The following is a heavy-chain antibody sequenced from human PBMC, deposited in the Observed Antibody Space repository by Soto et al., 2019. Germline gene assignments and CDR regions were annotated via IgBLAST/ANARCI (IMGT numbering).Heavy chain of an antibody. V-gene: IGHV3-30*04. CDR2: ITRDGYNK. D-gene: IGHD6-6*01. CDR1: GFIFKNYA. J-gene: IGHJ4*02. CDR3: TKSSGGSSSVGMDY. Sequence: GGSLRLSCAVSGFIFKNYALNWVRQSPGKGLEWVASITRDGYNKYYADSVKGRFTISRDNSKNTLSLQMTALRVEDSSVYYCTKSSGGSSSVGMDYWGPGTLVTVSS.